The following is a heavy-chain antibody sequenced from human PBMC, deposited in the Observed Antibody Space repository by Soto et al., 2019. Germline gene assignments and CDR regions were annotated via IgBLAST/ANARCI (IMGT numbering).Heavy chain of an antibody. V-gene: IGHV1-18*01. CDR1: GYTFTSYG. CDR2: ISAYNGNT. J-gene: IGHJ6*02. CDR3: ARDLADYGDVYYYYGMDV. Sequence: SGYTFTSYGISWVRQAPGQGLEWMGWISAYNGNTNYAQKLQGRVTMTTDTSTSTAYMELRSLRSDDTAVYYCARDLADYGDVYYYYGMDVWGQGTTVTVSS. D-gene: IGHD4-17*01.